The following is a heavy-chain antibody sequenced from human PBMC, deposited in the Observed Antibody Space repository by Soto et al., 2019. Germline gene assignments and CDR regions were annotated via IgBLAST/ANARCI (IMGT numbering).Heavy chain of an antibody. D-gene: IGHD3-22*01. J-gene: IGHJ3*02. V-gene: IGHV3-48*03. CDR2: ISSSGSTI. Sequence: PGGSLRLSCAASGFTFSSYEMNWVRQAPGKGLEWVSYISSSGSTIYYADSVKGRFTISRDNAKNSLYLQMNSLRAEDTAVYYCARSHLVVVITGAFDIWGQGTTVTVSS. CDR1: GFTFSSYE. CDR3: ARSHLVVVITGAFDI.